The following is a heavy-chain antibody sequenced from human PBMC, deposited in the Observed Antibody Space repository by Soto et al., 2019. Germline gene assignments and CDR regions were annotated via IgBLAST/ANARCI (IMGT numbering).Heavy chain of an antibody. CDR3: AKGLTLYFGEFLYGFDY. Sequence: QVQLVESGGGVVQPGRSLRLSCAASGFTFSTYGMHWVRQAPGKGLEWVAAISYDGANKYYADSVKGRFTISRDDSENTLFLQMNSLRAEDTAVYYCAKGLTLYFGEFLYGFDYWGQGTVVTASS. V-gene: IGHV3-30*18. D-gene: IGHD3-10*01. CDR2: ISYDGANK. J-gene: IGHJ4*02. CDR1: GFTFSTYG.